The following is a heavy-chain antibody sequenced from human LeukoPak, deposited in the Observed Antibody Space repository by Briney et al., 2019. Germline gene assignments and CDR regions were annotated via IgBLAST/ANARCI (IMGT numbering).Heavy chain of an antibody. V-gene: IGHV3-21*01. CDR3: ARDYGEGYYDSSGYYY. CDR1: GFTFSSYS. Sequence: PWGSLRLSCAASGFTFSSYSMNWVRQAPGKGLEWVSSISSSSSYIYYADLVKGRFTISRDNAKNSLYLQMNSLRAEDTAVYYCARDYGEGYYDSSGYYYWGQGTLVTVSS. D-gene: IGHD3-22*01. CDR2: ISSSSSYI. J-gene: IGHJ4*02.